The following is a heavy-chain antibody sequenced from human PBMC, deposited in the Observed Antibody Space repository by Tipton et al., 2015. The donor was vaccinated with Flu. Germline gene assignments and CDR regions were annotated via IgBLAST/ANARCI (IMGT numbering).Heavy chain of an antibody. CDR2: IWYDGSNK. CDR1: GFTFSSYG. CDR3: ARSLVSITYYDILTPLYYYGMDV. D-gene: IGHD3-9*01. Sequence: TASGFTFSSYGMHWVRQAPGKGLEWVAVIWYDGSNKYYADSVKGRFTISRDNSKNTLYLQMNSLRAEDTAVYYCARSLVSITYYDILTPLYYYGMDVWGQGTTVTVSS. V-gene: IGHV3-33*01. J-gene: IGHJ6*02.